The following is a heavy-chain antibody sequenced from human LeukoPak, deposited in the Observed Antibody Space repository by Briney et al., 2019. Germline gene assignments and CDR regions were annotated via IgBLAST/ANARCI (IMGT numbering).Heavy chain of an antibody. V-gene: IGHV4-34*01. CDR3: ARTTDSILHYYDSSGYLPFGY. Sequence: SETLSLTCAVYGGSFSGYYWSWIRQPPGKGLEWIGEINHSGSTNYNPSLKSRVTISVDTSKNQFSLKLSSVTAADTAVYYCARTTDSILHYYDSSGYLPFGYWGQGTLVTVSS. CDR2: INHSGST. J-gene: IGHJ4*02. CDR1: GGSFSGYY. D-gene: IGHD3-22*01.